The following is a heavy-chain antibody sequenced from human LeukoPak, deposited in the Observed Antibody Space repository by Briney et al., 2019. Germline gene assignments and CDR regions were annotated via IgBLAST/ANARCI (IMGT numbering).Heavy chain of an antibody. V-gene: IGHV3-53*01. J-gene: IGHJ4*02. CDR1: GFTVSSNY. CDR3: AKSSDYDYVWGSYRRPDY. CDR2: IYSGGST. D-gene: IGHD3-16*02. Sequence: PGGSLRLSCAASGFTVSSNYMSWVRQAPGKGLEWVSVIYSGGSTYYADSVKGRFTISRDNSKNTLYLQMNSLRAEDTAVYYCAKSSDYDYVWGSYRRPDYWGQGTLVTVSS.